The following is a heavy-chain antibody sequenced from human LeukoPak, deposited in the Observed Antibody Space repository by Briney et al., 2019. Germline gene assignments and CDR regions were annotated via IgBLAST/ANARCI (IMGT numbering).Heavy chain of an antibody. CDR2: IYYSGST. J-gene: IGHJ4*02. CDR1: GGSSSSSSYY. CDR3: AALGSYDHFDY. D-gene: IGHD1-26*01. Sequence: SETLSLTCTVSGGSSSSSSYYWGGIRQPPGKGLEWIGSIYYSGSTYYNPSLESRLTISVDTSKNQFSLKLSSVTAADTAVYYCAALGSYDHFDYWGQGTLVTVSS. V-gene: IGHV4-39*01.